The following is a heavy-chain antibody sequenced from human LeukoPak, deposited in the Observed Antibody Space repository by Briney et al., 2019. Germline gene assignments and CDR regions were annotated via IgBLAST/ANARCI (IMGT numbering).Heavy chain of an antibody. V-gene: IGHV1-18*01. CDR2: ISGYNGNT. CDR3: ARDRSPDFWSGDYRDAFDI. D-gene: IGHD3-3*01. J-gene: IGHJ3*02. CDR1: GYTFTSYV. Sequence: ASVKVSCKASGYTFTSYVISWVRQAPGQGLEWMGWISGYNGNTNSAQKLQGRVSMTTDTSTSTAYMELRSLRSDDTAVYYCARDRSPDFWSGDYRDAFDIWGQGTMVTVSS.